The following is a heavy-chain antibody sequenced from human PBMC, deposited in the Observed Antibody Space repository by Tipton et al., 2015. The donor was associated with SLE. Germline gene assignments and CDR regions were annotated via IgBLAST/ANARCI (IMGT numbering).Heavy chain of an antibody. CDR2: IYHFGST. CDR1: GGSISSFNW. J-gene: IGHJ4*02. D-gene: IGHD2-21*01. Sequence: TLSLTCDVSGGSISSFNWWTWVRQPPGKGLEWIGEIYHFGSTNYNPSLKSRVTIPVDKSKNQFSLKLTSVTAADTAVYYCATSSGDCGGDCTFDYWGQGTLVTVSS. V-gene: IGHV4-4*02. CDR3: ATSSGDCGGDCTFDY.